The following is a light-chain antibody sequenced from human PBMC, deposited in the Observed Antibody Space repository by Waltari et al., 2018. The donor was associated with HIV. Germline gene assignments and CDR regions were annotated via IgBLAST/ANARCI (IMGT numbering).Light chain of an antibody. Sequence: QSVVTQPPSASETPGQRVTISCAGGDSNVRNNFVYWYQQLPGTAPKLLVYGVNPRPSGVPDRFGGSKSGTSASLAIGGLRSEDEADYYCATWDDSLKTVLFGGGTKVTLL. CDR1: DSNVRNNF. CDR2: GVN. CDR3: ATWDDSLKTVL. V-gene: IGLV1-47*01. J-gene: IGLJ2*01.